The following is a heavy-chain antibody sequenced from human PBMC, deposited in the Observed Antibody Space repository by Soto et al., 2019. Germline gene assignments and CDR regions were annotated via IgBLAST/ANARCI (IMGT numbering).Heavy chain of an antibody. D-gene: IGHD4-17*01. CDR1: GYTFTKFD. Sequence: QVQLVQSGAEVKKPGASVRVSCKASGYTFTKFDINWVRQATGHGLEWMGWMNPNSGNTGYAQKFQGRVTMTRNTSITTAYMELSTLRSEDTAVYYCVRGDYGDYSPWFDPWGQGTLVTVSA. CDR3: VRGDYGDYSPWFDP. J-gene: IGHJ5*02. V-gene: IGHV1-8*01. CDR2: MNPNSGNT.